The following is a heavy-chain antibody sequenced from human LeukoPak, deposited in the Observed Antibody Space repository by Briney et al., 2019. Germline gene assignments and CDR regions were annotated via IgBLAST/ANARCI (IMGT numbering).Heavy chain of an antibody. CDR1: GDSVSSNPAA. V-gene: IGHV6-1*01. Sequence: SQTLSLTCAISGDSVSSNPAAWNWIRQSPSRGLEWLGWTYYRSKWYYAYAVAVNSRMTIYTDTSKNQFSLQLNSVTPEDTAVYYCARGGSGWSVSLFDPWGQGTLVTVSS. D-gene: IGHD6-13*01. CDR2: TYYRSKWYY. CDR3: ARGGSGWSVSLFDP. J-gene: IGHJ5*02.